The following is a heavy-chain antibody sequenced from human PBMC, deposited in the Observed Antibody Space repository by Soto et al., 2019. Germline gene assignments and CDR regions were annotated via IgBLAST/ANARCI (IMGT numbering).Heavy chain of an antibody. Sequence: EVQLVESGGGLVQPGGSLRLSCAGSGFTFSNYWMHWVRQAPGKGLECVSRIDHDGPTDYADSVRGRFTISRDNAENTLYLQMNSLRPEDTAVYYWVRDSHVEYWGHGTLVTVSS. CDR1: GFTFSNYW. V-gene: IGHV3-74*01. CDR2: IDHDGPT. J-gene: IGHJ4*01. CDR3: VRDSHVEY.